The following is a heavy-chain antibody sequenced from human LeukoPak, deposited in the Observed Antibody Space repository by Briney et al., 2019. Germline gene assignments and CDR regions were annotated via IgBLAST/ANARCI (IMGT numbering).Heavy chain of an antibody. J-gene: IGHJ4*02. CDR2: ISSSGGST. Sequence: SGGSLRLSCAASGFTFSSYAMTWVRQAPGKGLEWISTISSSGGSTYYADSVKGRFTISRDNSKNTLYLQVNSLRAEDTAVYYCARDYPVMADFWGQGTLVIVTS. D-gene: IGHD2-8*01. CDR1: GFTFSSYA. CDR3: ARDYPVMADF. V-gene: IGHV3-23*01.